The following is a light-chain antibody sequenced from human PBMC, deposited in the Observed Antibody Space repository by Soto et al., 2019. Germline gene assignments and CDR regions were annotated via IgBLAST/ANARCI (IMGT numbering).Light chain of an antibody. CDR1: SSDVGKYDR. Sequence: QSVLTQPPSVSGSPGQSVTISCTGTSSDVGKYDRVSWYQQPPGTAPKLIIYEVTNRPSGVPARFSGSKSGNTASLTISGLQAEDEAEYYCSSYTSSSRYVFGTGTNVTVL. CDR3: SSYTSSSRYV. J-gene: IGLJ1*01. V-gene: IGLV2-18*02. CDR2: EVT.